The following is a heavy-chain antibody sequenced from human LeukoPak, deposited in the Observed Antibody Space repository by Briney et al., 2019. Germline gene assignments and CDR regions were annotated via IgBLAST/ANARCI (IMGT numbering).Heavy chain of an antibody. V-gene: IGHV4-39*07. D-gene: IGHD2-2*01. J-gene: IGHJ5*02. CDR2: INHSGNT. CDR3: ARGDYCTSTICYASIGWFDP. Sequence: SETLSLTCTVSGGSFSSSTYYWSWNRQPPGRGLEWIGEINHSGNTKCNPSLKSRFTISVDTSKNQFSLELTSVTAADTAVYFCARGDYCTSTICYASIGWFDPWGQGTLVTVSS. CDR1: GGSFSSSTYY.